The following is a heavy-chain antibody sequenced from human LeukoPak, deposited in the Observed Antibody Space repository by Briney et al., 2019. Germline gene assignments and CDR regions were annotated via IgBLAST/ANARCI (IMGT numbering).Heavy chain of an antibody. Sequence: GGSLRLSCTASGFTVSSNYMSWVRQAPGKGLEWVSVIYGGGSTYYADSVKGRFTISRDNSKNTLYLQMNSLRAEDTAVYYCAREMKQQLVWPYAFDIWGQGTMVTVSS. J-gene: IGHJ3*02. D-gene: IGHD6-13*01. CDR2: IYGGGST. CDR1: GFTVSSNY. CDR3: AREMKQQLVWPYAFDI. V-gene: IGHV3-53*01.